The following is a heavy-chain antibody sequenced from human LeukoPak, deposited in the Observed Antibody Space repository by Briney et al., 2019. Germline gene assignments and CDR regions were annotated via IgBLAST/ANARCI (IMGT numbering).Heavy chain of an antibody. D-gene: IGHD2/OR15-2a*01. J-gene: IGHJ6*03. V-gene: IGHV3-15*01. Sequence: PGGSLRLSCAASGFTFKEYGMTWVRQAPGKGLEWVGRIKSKTDGGTTDYAAAVKGRFTISRDDSKNTLYLQMNRLETEDTAVYYCTTDRREVIVADVTLSYYYYYMDVWGKGTTVIISS. CDR3: TTDRREVIVADVTLSYYYYYMDV. CDR2: IKSKTDGGTT. CDR1: GFTFKEYG.